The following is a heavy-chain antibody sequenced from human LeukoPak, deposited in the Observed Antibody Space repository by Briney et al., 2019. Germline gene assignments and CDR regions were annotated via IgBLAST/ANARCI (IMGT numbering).Heavy chain of an antibody. CDR3: ARQVSDYFYYYIDV. Sequence: PSETLSLTCSVSGGSISSSSYYWNWIRQPPGKGLEWVGSIYYSGTTHYNSSLKSRVTISEDTSKNRFSLMLTSVTAADTAVYYCARQVSDYFYYYIDVWGEGTTVIVSS. J-gene: IGHJ6*03. V-gene: IGHV4-39*01. CDR2: IYYSGTT. CDR1: GGSISSSSYY.